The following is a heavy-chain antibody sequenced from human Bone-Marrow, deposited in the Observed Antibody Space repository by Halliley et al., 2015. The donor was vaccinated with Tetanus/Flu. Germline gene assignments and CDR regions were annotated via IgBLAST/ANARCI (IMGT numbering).Heavy chain of an antibody. Sequence: SGFTFSSYGMHWVRQAPGKGLEWVAVIWYDGSNKYYADSVKGRFTISRDNSKNTLYLQMNSLRAEDTAVYYCARDSGSGSYHISWFDPWGQGTLVTVSS. CDR3: ARDSGSGSYHISWFDP. J-gene: IGHJ5*02. D-gene: IGHD3-10*01. CDR1: GFTFSSYG. CDR2: IWYDGSNK. V-gene: IGHV3-33*01.